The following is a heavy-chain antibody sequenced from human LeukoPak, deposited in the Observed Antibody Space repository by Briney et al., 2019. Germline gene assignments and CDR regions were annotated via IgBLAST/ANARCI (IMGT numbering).Heavy chain of an antibody. Sequence: GGSLRLSCAVSGFTFSNYAMSWVRQAPGKGLEWVSGISGSGGSTFYADSVKGRFTISRDNSKNTLYLQMNSLRAEDTAVYYCAKVWYDSSGYPFDYWGQGTLVTVSS. D-gene: IGHD3-22*01. J-gene: IGHJ4*02. CDR2: ISGSGGST. V-gene: IGHV3-23*01. CDR3: AKVWYDSSGYPFDY. CDR1: GFTFSNYA.